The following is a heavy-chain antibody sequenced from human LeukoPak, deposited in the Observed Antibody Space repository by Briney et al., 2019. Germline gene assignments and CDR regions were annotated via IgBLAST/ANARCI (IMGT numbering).Heavy chain of an antibody. CDR1: GGSINSSTYY. Sequence: SETLSLTCTVSGGSINSSTYYWGWIRQPPGKGLEWIGSIYYSGSTYYNPSLKSRVTISVDTSKNQFSLKLSSVTAADTAVYYCARRPSRFGESNRWIYWFDPWGQGTLVTVSS. V-gene: IGHV4-39*01. J-gene: IGHJ5*02. CDR3: ARRPSRFGESNRWIYWFDP. CDR2: IYYSGST. D-gene: IGHD3-10*01.